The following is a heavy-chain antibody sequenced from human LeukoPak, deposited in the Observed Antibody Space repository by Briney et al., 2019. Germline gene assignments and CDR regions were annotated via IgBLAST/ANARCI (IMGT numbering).Heavy chain of an antibody. D-gene: IGHD6-19*01. J-gene: IGHJ5*02. V-gene: IGHV1-69*04. Sequence: SVKVSCKASGGTFSSYAISWVRQAPGQGLEWMGRIIPILGIANYAQKFQGRVTITADKSTSTAYMELSSLRSEDTAVYYCARDTGSAVVDNNWFDPWGQGTLVTVSS. CDR1: GGTFSSYA. CDR2: IIPILGIA. CDR3: ARDTGSAVVDNNWFDP.